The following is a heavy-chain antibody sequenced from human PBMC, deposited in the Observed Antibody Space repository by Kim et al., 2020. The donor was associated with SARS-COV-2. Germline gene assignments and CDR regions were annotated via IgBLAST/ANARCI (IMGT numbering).Heavy chain of an antibody. CDR2: IISTGGST. CDR1: GFTFNNYA. CDR3: AKGKIGD. Sequence: GGSLRLSCVGSGFTFNNYAMSWVRQAPGKGLEWVSGIISTGGSTYYADSVKGRFTISRDNSKNTLYLQMNSVRAEDTAADYFAKGKIGDCGQGALVTVSS. J-gene: IGHJ4*02. V-gene: IGHV3-23*01.